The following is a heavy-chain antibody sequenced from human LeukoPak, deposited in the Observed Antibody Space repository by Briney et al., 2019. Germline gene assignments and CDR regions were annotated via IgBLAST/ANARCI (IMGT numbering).Heavy chain of an antibody. CDR1: GFTFSIYA. J-gene: IGHJ4*02. V-gene: IGHV3-23*01. Sequence: GASLRLSCAASGFTFSIYAMSWVRQAPGKGLEWVSAITGSGGNIYYADSVKGRFTISRDNSKNTLYLQMNSLRDEDTAVYYCAKWGDFDVLTGYYVPDFWGQGTLVTVSS. D-gene: IGHD3-9*01. CDR2: ITGSGGNI. CDR3: AKWGDFDVLTGYYVPDF.